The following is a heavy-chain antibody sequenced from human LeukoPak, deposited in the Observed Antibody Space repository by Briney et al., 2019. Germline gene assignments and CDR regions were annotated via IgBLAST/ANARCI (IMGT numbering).Heavy chain of an antibody. V-gene: IGHV3-33*01. CDR2: IWYDGSNK. J-gene: IGHJ4*02. CDR3: ARDLDYYGSGSSH. Sequence: PGGSLRLSCAASGFTFSSYGMHWVRQAPGKGLEWVAVIWYDGSNKYYADSVKGRFTISRDNSKNTLYLQMNSLRAEDTAVCYCARDLDYYGSGSSHWGQGTLVTVSS. CDR1: GFTFSSYG. D-gene: IGHD3-10*01.